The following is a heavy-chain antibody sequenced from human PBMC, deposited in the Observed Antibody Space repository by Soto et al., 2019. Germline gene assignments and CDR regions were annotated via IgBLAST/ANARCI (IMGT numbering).Heavy chain of an antibody. CDR3: ARDLVAVAGIDAFDI. V-gene: IGHV3-30-3*01. CDR2: ISYDGSNK. Sequence: AGSMRLCCAASGLTFSSYAMHWVRQARSKGLEWVAVISYDGSNKYYADSVKGRFTISRDNSKNTLYLQMNSLRAEDTAVYYCARDLVAVAGIDAFDIWGQGTMVTLSS. J-gene: IGHJ3*02. CDR1: GLTFSSYA. D-gene: IGHD6-19*01.